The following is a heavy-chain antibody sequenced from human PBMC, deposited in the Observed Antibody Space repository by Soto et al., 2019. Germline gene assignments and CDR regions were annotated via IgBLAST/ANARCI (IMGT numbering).Heavy chain of an antibody. CDR3: AKAMIPLNYGLYFDY. D-gene: IGHD4-17*01. V-gene: IGHV3-23*01. Sequence: GGSLRLSCAASGFTFSSYAMSWVRQAPGKGLEWVSAISGSGGSTYYADSVKGRFTISRDNSKNTLYLQMNSLRAEDTAVYYCAKAMIPLNYGLYFDYWGQGTLVTVSS. J-gene: IGHJ4*02. CDR1: GFTFSSYA. CDR2: ISGSGGST.